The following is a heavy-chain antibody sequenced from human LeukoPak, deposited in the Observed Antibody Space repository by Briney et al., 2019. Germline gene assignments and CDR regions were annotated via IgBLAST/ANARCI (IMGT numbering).Heavy chain of an antibody. CDR2: IKSNTDGATT. Sequence: PGGSLRLSCAASGMTFTDAWMSWVRQAPGKGLEWVGRIKSNTDGATTDHAAPVKGRFTISRDDSKKTLYLQMNSLKTDDTAVYYCTWDYAGTWGQGTLVTVSS. J-gene: IGHJ5*02. CDR3: TWDYAGT. CDR1: GMTFTDAW. D-gene: IGHD4-17*01. V-gene: IGHV3-15*01.